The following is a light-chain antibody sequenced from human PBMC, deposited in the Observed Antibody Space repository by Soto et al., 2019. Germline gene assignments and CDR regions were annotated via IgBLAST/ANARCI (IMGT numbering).Light chain of an antibody. Sequence: IVMTQSPLSLPVTPGEPASISCRSNLSLLHASGYHYLDWYLQKPGQSPQLLIYLTFNRASGVPDRFSGSGSGTDFTLKISRVEADDIGVYYCMQALQISYTFGQGTKLEIK. CDR3: MQALQISYT. J-gene: IGKJ2*01. CDR1: LSLLHASGYHY. V-gene: IGKV2-28*01. CDR2: LTF.